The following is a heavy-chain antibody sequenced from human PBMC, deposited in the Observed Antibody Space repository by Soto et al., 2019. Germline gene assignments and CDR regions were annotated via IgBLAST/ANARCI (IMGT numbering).Heavy chain of an antibody. D-gene: IGHD2-15*01. CDR2: IYPGDSDT. Sequence: GESLKISCKGSGYSFTSYWIGWVRQMPGKGLEKMGIIYPGDSDTRYGPSFQGQVTISADKSISTAYLQWSSLKASDTAIYYCARPRYPGRGYYGVDVWGQGTTVTVSS. CDR3: ARPRYPGRGYYGVDV. V-gene: IGHV5-51*01. J-gene: IGHJ6*02. CDR1: GYSFTSYW.